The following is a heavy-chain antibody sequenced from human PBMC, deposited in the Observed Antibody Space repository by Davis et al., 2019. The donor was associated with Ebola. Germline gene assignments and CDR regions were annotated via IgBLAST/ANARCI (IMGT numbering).Heavy chain of an antibody. D-gene: IGHD5-24*01. CDR1: GGTFSSYA. CDR3: ARVSADGYNY. J-gene: IGHJ4*02. Sequence: SVKVSCKASGGTFSSYAISWVRQAPGQGLEWMGRIIPILGIANYAQKFQGRVTITADKSTSTAYMELRSLRSDDTAVYYCARVSADGYNYWGQGTLVTVSS. CDR2: IIPILGIA. V-gene: IGHV1-69*04.